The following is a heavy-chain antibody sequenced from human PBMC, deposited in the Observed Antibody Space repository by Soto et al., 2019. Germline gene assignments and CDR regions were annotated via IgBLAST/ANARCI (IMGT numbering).Heavy chain of an antibody. CDR1: GYTSTSYY. CDR2: INPSGGST. CDR3: ARRRVGCSGGSCYPYFDY. J-gene: IGHJ4*02. V-gene: IGHV1-46*01. Sequence: QVQLVQSGAEVKKPGASVKVSCKASGYTSTSYYMHWVRQAPGQGLEWMGIINPSGGSTSYAQKFQGRVTMTRDTSTSTVYMELSSLRSEDTAVYYCARRRVGCSGGSCYPYFDYWGQGTLVTVSS. D-gene: IGHD2-15*01.